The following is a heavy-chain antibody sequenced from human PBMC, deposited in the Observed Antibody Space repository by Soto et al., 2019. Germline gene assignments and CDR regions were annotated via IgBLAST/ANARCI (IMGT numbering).Heavy chain of an antibody. D-gene: IGHD5-18*01. CDR3: ARETAMAGYYYYGMDV. CDR2: IIPIFGTA. CDR1: GGTFSSYA. V-gene: IGHV1-69*06. Sequence: SVKVSCKXSGGTFSSYAISWVRQATGQGLEWMGGIIPIFGTANYAQKFQGRVTITADKSTSTAYMELSSLRSEDTAVYYCARETAMAGYYYYGMDVWGQGTTVTVSS. J-gene: IGHJ6*02.